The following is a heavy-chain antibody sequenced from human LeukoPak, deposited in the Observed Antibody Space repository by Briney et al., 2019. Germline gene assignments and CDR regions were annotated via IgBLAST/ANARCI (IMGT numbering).Heavy chain of an antibody. Sequence: GASVKVSCKASGYTFTGYYMHWVRQAPGQGLEWMGWINPNSGGTNYAQKFQGRVTMTRDTSVSTAYMELSRLRSDDTAVYYCARERSIAARRALSDYWGQGTLVTVSS. J-gene: IGHJ4*02. CDR3: ARERSIAARRALSDY. CDR2: INPNSGGT. D-gene: IGHD6-6*01. CDR1: GYTFTGYY. V-gene: IGHV1-2*02.